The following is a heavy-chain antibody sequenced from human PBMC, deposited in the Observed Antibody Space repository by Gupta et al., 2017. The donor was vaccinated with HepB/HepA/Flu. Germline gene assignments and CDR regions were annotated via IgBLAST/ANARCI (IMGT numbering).Heavy chain of an antibody. V-gene: IGHV3-30*01. Sequence: QVQLVESGGGVVQPGRSLRLSCTASGFTFYSYAIHWVRQAPGKGLEWVAVISNDGTNRYHADSVKGRFTISRDNSKNTLYLQINSLRAEDTPVYYCARDGGQWGWGYYFDYWGQGSLVTVSS. CDR1: GFTFYSYA. J-gene: IGHJ4*02. CDR2: ISNDGTNR. CDR3: ARDGGQWGWGYYFDY. D-gene: IGHD6-19*01.